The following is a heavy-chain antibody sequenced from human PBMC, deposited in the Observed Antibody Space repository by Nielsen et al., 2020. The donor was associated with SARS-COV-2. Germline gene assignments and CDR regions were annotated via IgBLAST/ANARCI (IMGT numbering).Heavy chain of an antibody. CDR1: GYTFTGYY. CDR3: ASGVYATPKTFHYYYGMDV. D-gene: IGHD2-8*01. V-gene: IGHV1-2*06. J-gene: IGHJ6*02. Sequence: ASVKVSCKASGYTFTGYYMHWVRQAPGQGLEWMGRINPNSGGTNYAQKFQGRVTMTRDTSISTAYMELSRLRSDDTAVYYCASGVYATPKTFHYYYGMDVWGQGTTVTVSS. CDR2: INPNSGGT.